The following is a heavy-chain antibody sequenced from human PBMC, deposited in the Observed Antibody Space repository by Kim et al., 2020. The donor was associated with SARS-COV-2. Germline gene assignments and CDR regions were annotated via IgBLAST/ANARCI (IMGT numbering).Heavy chain of an antibody. CDR3: AKDLRARITIFGVADGMDV. CDR2: ISYDGSNK. CDR1: GFTFSSYG. J-gene: IGHJ6*02. Sequence: GGSLRLSCAASGFTFSSYGMHWVRQAPGKGLEWVAVISYDGSNKYYADSVKGRFTISRDNSKNTLYLQMNSLRAEDTAVYYCAKDLRARITIFGVADGMDVWGQGTTVTVSS. V-gene: IGHV3-30*18. D-gene: IGHD3-3*01.